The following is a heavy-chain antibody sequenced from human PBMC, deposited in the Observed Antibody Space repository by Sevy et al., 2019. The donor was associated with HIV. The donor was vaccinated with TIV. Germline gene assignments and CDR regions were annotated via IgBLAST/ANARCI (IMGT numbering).Heavy chain of an antibody. D-gene: IGHD2-2*01. J-gene: IGHJ6*02. CDR2: IDGKGRST. Sequence: GGSLRLSCAASGFTFSSYAMSWVRQAPGKGLEWVSAIDGKGRSTHYADSVKGRFTISRDNSKNTLYLQMNSLRAEDTAVYYCAKTVNSGGGVVPAANYYYYGMDVWVQGTTVTVSS. CDR1: GFTFSSYA. CDR3: AKTVNSGGGVVPAANYYYYGMDV. V-gene: IGHV3-23*01.